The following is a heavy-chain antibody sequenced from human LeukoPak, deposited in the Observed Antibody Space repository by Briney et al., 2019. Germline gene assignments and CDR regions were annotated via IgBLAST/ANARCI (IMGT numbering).Heavy chain of an antibody. V-gene: IGHV4-59*05. CDR3: ARLSVNDAFDI. CDR1: GGSISNYY. D-gene: IGHD5/OR15-5a*01. Sequence: PSETLSLTCTVSGGSISNYYWSWIRQPAGKGLEWIGSIYYSGSTYYNPSLKSRVTISVDTSKNQFSLKLSSVTAADTAVYYCARLSVNDAFDIWGQGTMVTVSS. CDR2: IYYSGST. J-gene: IGHJ3*02.